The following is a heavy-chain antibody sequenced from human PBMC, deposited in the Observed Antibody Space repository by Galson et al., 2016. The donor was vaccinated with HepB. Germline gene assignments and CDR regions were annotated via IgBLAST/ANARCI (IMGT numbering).Heavy chain of an antibody. CDR2: IRGNSGSI. D-gene: IGHD4-17*01. V-gene: IGHV3-9*01. CDR1: GFTFDDHA. Sequence: SLRLSCAASGFTFDDHAMFWVRQPPGRGLEWVSGIRGNSGSIAYADSVKGRFTISSGNAKKSLYLQMNSLRAEDTALYYCAKDLSYGDYVGYFDSWGQGTLVTVSS. CDR3: AKDLSYGDYVGYFDS. J-gene: IGHJ4*02.